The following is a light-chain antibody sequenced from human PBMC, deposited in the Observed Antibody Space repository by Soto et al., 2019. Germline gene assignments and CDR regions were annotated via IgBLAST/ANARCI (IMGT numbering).Light chain of an antibody. CDR1: QSISSY. CDR3: QQSYSTPWT. J-gene: IGKJ1*01. CDR2: AAS. V-gene: IGKV1-39*01. Sequence: IQVTQSKSSLSASVGDRVTIRCRASQSISSYLNWYQQKPGKAPKLLIYAASSLQSGVPSRFSGSGSGTDFTLTISSLQPEDFATYYCQQSYSTPWTFGQGTKVDIK.